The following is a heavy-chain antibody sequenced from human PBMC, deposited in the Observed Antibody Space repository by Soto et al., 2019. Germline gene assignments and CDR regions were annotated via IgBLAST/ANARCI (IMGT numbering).Heavy chain of an antibody. Sequence: NPSETLSLTCTVSGGSISSYHWSWIRQPPGKGLEWIGYIYHSGTTSYNPSLKSRVTISINTSKNQFSLNLSSVTAADTAVYYCAREDSRWFDPWGQGTLVTVS. CDR2: IYHSGTT. V-gene: IGHV4-59*01. CDR1: GGSISSYH. J-gene: IGHJ5*02. CDR3: AREDSRWFDP.